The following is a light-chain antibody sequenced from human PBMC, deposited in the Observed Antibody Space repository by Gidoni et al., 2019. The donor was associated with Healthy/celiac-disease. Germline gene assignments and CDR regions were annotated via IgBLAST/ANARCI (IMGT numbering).Light chain of an antibody. J-gene: IGLJ3*02. V-gene: IGLV3-21*04. CDR3: QVWDSSSDHHWV. CDR1: NIGSKS. CDR2: YDS. Sequence: SYVLTQPPSVSVAPGKTARITCGGNNIGSKSVHWYQQKPGQAPVLVIYYDSDRPSGIPERFSGSNSGNTATLTISRGEAGDEADYYCQVWDSSSDHHWVFGGGTKRTVL.